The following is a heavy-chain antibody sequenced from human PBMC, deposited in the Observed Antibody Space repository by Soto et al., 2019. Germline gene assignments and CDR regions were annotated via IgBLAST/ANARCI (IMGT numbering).Heavy chain of an antibody. CDR3: ARDGRPTSYYYYGMDV. J-gene: IGHJ6*02. Sequence: GGSLRLSCAASGFTFSSYAMHWVRQAPGKGLEWVAVISYDGSNKYYADSVKGRFTISRDNSKNTLYLQMNSLRAEDTAVYYCARDGRPTSYYYYGMDVWGHGTTVTVSS. CDR2: ISYDGSNK. D-gene: IGHD1-1*01. CDR1: GFTFSSYA. V-gene: IGHV3-30-3*01.